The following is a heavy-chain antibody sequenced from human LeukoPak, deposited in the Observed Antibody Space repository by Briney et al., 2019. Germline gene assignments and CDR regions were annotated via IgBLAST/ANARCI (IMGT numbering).Heavy chain of an antibody. J-gene: IGHJ4*02. V-gene: IGHV3-21*01. Sequence: GGSLRLSCAASGFTFSSYWMSWVRQAPGKGLEWVSSISSSSSYIYYADSLKGRFTISRDNSKNTLYLQMNSLRAEDTAVYYCAKLVVVVAATDYWGQGTLVTVSS. CDR1: GFTFSSYW. CDR3: AKLVVVVAATDY. CDR2: ISSSSSYI. D-gene: IGHD2-15*01.